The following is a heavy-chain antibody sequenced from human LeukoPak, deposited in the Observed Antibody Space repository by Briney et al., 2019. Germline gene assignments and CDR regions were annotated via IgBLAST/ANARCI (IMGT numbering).Heavy chain of an antibody. CDR1: GGSISSYY. J-gene: IGHJ3*02. Sequence: KASETLSLTCTVSGGSISSYYWSWIRQPAGTALEWIGRIYTSGTITYNPSLKSRVTMSVDTSKNQFSLKLSSVTAADTAVYYCARVKGDAFDIWGQGTMVTVSS. CDR3: ARVKGDAFDI. V-gene: IGHV4-4*07. CDR2: IYTSGTI.